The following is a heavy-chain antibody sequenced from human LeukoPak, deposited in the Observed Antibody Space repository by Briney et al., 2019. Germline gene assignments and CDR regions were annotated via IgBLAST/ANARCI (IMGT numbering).Heavy chain of an antibody. V-gene: IGHV3-15*01. CDR3: AQEFLGAFDI. CDR2: VRSRTDGGTT. J-gene: IGHJ3*02. CDR1: GFTFSNAW. D-gene: IGHD3-10*01. Sequence: KPGGSLRLSCAASGFTFSNAWMTWVRQAPGKGLEWVGGVRSRTDGGTTDYAAPVKGRFTISRDDSKNTLYLQMNSLKTEDTAVYYCAQEFLGAFDIWGQGTMVTVSS.